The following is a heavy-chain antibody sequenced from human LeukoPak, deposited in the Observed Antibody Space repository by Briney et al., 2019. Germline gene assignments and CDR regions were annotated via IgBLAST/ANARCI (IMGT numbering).Heavy chain of an antibody. D-gene: IGHD6-19*01. J-gene: IGHJ4*02. CDR3: ASSRAGTPFDY. CDR1: GGSVSSGSYY. CDR2: IYYSGST. V-gene: IGHV4-61*01. Sequence: SETLSLTCTVSGGSVSSGSYYWSWIRQPPGKGLEWIGYIYYSGSTNYNPPLKSRVTISVDTSKNQFSLKLSSVTAADTAVYYCASSRAGTPFDYWGQGTLVTVSS.